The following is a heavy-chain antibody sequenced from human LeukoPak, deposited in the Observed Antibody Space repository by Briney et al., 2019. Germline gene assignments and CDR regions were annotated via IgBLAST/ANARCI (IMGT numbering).Heavy chain of an antibody. CDR2: TIPIFGTA. CDR1: GGTFSSYA. CDR3: AREVSRLTTVTNYYFDY. J-gene: IGHJ4*02. V-gene: IGHV1-69*13. Sequence: SVKVSCKASGGTFSSYAISWVRQAPEQGLEWMGGTIPIFGTANYAQKFQGRVTITAAESTSTAYMELSSLRSEDTAVYYCAREVSRLTTVTNYYFDYWGQGTLVTVSS. D-gene: IGHD4-17*01.